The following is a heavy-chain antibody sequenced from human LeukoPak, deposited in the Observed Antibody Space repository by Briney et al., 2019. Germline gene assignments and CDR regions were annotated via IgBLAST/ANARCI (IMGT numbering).Heavy chain of an antibody. J-gene: IGHJ3*02. D-gene: IGHD1-1*01. CDR2: ISSSSSTI. V-gene: IGHV3-48*04. Sequence: PGGSLRLSCAASGFTFSSYSMNWVRQAPGKGLEWVSYISSSSSTIYYADSVKGRFTISRDNAKNSLYLQMNSLRAEDTAVYYCARDRYNWNDIAFDIWGQGTMVTVSS. CDR1: GFTFSSYS. CDR3: ARDRYNWNDIAFDI.